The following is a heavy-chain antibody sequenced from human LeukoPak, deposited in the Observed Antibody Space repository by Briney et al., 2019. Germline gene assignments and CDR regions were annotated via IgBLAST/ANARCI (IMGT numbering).Heavy chain of an antibody. CDR2: ISAYNGNT. V-gene: IGHV1-18*01. J-gene: IGHJ4*02. D-gene: IGHD6-19*01. Sequence: ASVKVSCKASGGTFSSYAISWVRQAPGQGLEWMGWISAYNGNTNYAQKLQGRVTMTTDTSTSTAYMELRSLRSDDTAVYYCASGSGSGWPFDYWGQGTLVTVSS. CDR3: ASGSGSGWPFDY. CDR1: GGTFSSYA.